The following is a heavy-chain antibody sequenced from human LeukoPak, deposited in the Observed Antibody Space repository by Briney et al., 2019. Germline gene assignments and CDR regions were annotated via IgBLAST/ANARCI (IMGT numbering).Heavy chain of an antibody. Sequence: GGSLRLSCAASGFTFSSYGMHWVRQAPGKGLEWVAFIRYDGSNKYYADSVKGRFTISRDNSKNTLYLQMNSLRAEDTAVYYCAKQGESKTKNFDYWGQGTLVTVSS. J-gene: IGHJ4*02. CDR3: AKQGESKTKNFDY. V-gene: IGHV3-30*02. CDR1: GFTFSSYG. D-gene: IGHD1-7*01. CDR2: IRYDGSNK.